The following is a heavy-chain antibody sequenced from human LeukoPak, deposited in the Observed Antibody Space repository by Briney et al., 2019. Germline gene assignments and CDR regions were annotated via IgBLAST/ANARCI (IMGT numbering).Heavy chain of an antibody. CDR1: GFTFSGAW. V-gene: IGHV3-15*01. J-gene: IGHJ4*02. CDR3: TTRGGSFSIFDY. CDR2: IKSKTDGGTT. Sequence: PGGSLRLSCAASGFTFSGAWMSWVRQAPGKGLEWVGRIKSKTDGGTTDYAAPVKGRFTISRDDSKNTLYLQMNSLKTEDTAVYYCTTRGGSFSIFDYWGQGTLVTVSS. D-gene: IGHD1-26*01.